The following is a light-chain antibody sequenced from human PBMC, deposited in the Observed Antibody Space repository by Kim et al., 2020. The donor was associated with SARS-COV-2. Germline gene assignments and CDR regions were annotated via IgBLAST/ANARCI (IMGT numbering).Light chain of an antibody. Sequence: SVEQGQKASITGSGEKLGDKYACCINRKPGQSPVLFIYQDSMRTSGIPEGFSGSNSGNKATLPIGGTQVMDEADYYCQRWDSSSVVFGGGTKLTVL. CDR1: KLGDKY. J-gene: IGLJ2*01. CDR3: QRWDSSSVV. V-gene: IGLV3-1*01. CDR2: QDS.